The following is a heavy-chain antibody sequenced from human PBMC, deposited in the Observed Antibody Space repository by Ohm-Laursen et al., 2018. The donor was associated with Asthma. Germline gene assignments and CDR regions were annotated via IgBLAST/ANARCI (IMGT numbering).Heavy chain of an antibody. J-gene: IGHJ4*02. V-gene: IGHV3-21*04. Sequence: GSLRLSCSASGFTFSSYSMNWVRQAPGQGLEWVSSISSSSSYIYYADSVKGRFTISRDNAKNSLYLQMNSLRAEDTAVYYCATNLPYEAENYWGQGTLVTVSS. CDR2: ISSSSSYI. D-gene: IGHD3-16*01. CDR3: ATNLPYEAENY. CDR1: GFTFSSYS.